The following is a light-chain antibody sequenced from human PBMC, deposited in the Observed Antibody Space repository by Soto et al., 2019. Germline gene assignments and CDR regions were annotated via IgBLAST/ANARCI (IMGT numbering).Light chain of an antibody. V-gene: IGLV1-51*02. Sequence: QSALTQPPSVSAAPGQKVTISCSGSTSNIGNNYVSWFQQLPGTAPKLIIYQSNRRPSGIPDRFSGSKSGTSATLGITGLQTGDEAYCYCGSWDQSVCGFVFGTGTKVTV. CDR3: GSWDQSVCGFV. J-gene: IGLJ1*01. CDR2: QSN. CDR1: TSNIGNNY.